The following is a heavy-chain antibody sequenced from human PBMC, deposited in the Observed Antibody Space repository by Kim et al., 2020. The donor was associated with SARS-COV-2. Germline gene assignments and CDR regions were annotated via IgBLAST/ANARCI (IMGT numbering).Heavy chain of an antibody. J-gene: IGHJ2*01. CDR1: GFTFDDYA. D-gene: IGHD6-19*01. V-gene: IGHV3-20*04. CDR2: INFNGDTT. Sequence: GGSLRLSCAASGFTFDDYAMSWVRQVPGKGLEWVSAINFNGDTTDYADSVKGRFTISRDNAKNSLYLQMNSLRAEDTAFYYCARDGNIAVAGRNWYFDLWGRGTLVTVSS. CDR3: ARDGNIAVAGRNWYFDL.